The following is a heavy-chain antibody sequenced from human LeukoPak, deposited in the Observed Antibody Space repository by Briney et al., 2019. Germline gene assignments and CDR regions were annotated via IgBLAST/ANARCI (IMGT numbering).Heavy chain of an antibody. CDR3: AKAPPGWELHSYGMDV. V-gene: IGHV3-30*18. J-gene: IGHJ6*02. CDR2: ISYDGSNK. CDR1: GFTFSSYG. Sequence: PGGSLRLSCAASGFTFSSYGMHWVRQAPGKGLEWVAVISYDGSNKYYADSVKGRFTISRGNSKNTLYLQMNSLRAEDTAVYYCAKAPPGWELHSYGMDVWGQGTTVTVSS. D-gene: IGHD1-26*01.